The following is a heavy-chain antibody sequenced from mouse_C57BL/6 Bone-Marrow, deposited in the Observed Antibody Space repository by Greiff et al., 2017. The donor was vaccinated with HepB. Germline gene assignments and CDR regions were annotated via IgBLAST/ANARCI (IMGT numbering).Heavy chain of an antibody. J-gene: IGHJ3*01. CDR2: IYPGSGNT. V-gene: IGHV1-76*01. CDR3: ARSAHYYGSSSFAY. D-gene: IGHD1-1*01. CDR1: GYTFTDYY. Sequence: QVQLQQSGAELVRPGASVKLSCKASGYTFTDYYINWVKQRPGQGLEWIARIYPGSGNTYYNEKFKGKATLTAEKSSSTAYMQLSSLTSEDSAVYFCARSAHYYGSSSFAYWGQGTLVTVSA.